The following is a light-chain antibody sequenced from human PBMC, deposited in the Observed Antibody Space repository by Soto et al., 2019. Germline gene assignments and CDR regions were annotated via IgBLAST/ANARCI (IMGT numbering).Light chain of an antibody. J-gene: IGKJ4*01. V-gene: IGKV3D-20*02. CDR2: GAS. Sequence: EIVLTQSPGTLSLSPVERATLSCMASQSVSSSYLAWYQQKPGQAPRLLIYGASSRATGIPARFSGSGSGTDFSLTITSLQSEDFAVYYCQQRSSWPLTFGGGTKVDIK. CDR1: QSVSSSY. CDR3: QQRSSWPLT.